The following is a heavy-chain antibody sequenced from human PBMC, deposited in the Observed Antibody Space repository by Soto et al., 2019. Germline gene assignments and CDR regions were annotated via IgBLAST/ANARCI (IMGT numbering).Heavy chain of an antibody. CDR3: ARADYEILTGSYAMDV. Sequence: SETLSLTCTVSGDSLGNYYWFWIRQPVGKGLEWIGRVSSSGNTYANPTLNSRATMSIDTSKNQFSLRLRSVTAADTAVYYCARADYEILTGSYAMDVWGQGTTVTVSS. CDR1: GDSLGNYY. D-gene: IGHD3-9*01. V-gene: IGHV4-4*07. J-gene: IGHJ6*02. CDR2: VSSSGNT.